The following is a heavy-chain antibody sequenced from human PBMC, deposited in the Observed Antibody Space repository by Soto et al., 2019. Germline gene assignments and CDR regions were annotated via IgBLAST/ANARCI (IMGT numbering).Heavy chain of an antibody. CDR1: GFTFSSYA. CDR3: ARDLGGYSCYDGYGMDV. V-gene: IGHV3-30-3*01. CDR2: ISYDGSNK. D-gene: IGHD5-12*01. Sequence: QVQLVESGGGVVQPGRSLRLSCAASGFTFSSYAMHWVRQAPGKGLERVAVISYDGSNKYYADSVKGRFTISRDNSKNTLYLQMNSLRAEDTAVYYCARDLGGYSCYDGYGMDVWGQGTTVTVSS. J-gene: IGHJ6*02.